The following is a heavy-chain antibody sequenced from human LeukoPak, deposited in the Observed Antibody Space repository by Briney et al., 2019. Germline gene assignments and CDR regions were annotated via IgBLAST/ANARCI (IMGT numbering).Heavy chain of an antibody. V-gene: IGHV4-59*13. CDR3: ARGKIWSPVFWSH. D-gene: IGHD3-3*01. CDR1: GGSISSYY. CDR2: IYSSGTT. J-gene: IGHJ4*02. Sequence: SETLSLTCIVSGGSISSYYWSWIRQPPGKGLEWIGNIYSSGTTNYNPSLKSRVTISMDTSKNQFSLKLSSVTAADTAVYYCARGKIWSPVFWSHGGGGPLVTVSS.